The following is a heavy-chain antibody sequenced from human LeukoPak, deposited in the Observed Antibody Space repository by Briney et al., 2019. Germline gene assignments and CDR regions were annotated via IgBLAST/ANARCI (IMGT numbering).Heavy chain of an antibody. CDR1: VGSLSSSSYY. V-gene: IGHV4-39*01. D-gene: IGHD2-21*01. Sequence: SETLSLTCTVSVGSLSSSSYYWGWIRQPPGKGLEWIGSIYYSGSTYYNPSLKSRVTISVDTSKNQFSLKLSSVTAADTAVYYCARHILTPQDNWFDPWCQGTLVTVSS. CDR2: IYYSGST. J-gene: IGHJ5*02. CDR3: ARHILTPQDNWFDP.